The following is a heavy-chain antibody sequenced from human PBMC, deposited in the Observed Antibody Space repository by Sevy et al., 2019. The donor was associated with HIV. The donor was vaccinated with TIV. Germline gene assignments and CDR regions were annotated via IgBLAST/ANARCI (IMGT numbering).Heavy chain of an antibody. Sequence: GGSLRLSCAASGFTFSSYGMHWVRQAPGKGLEWVAVIWYDGSNKYYADSVKGRFTISRDNSKNTLYLQMNSLRAEDTAVYYGARGSGYCSGGSCNGRRAAEFDYWGQGTLVTVSS. J-gene: IGHJ4*02. D-gene: IGHD2-15*01. CDR1: GFTFSSYG. CDR2: IWYDGSNK. CDR3: ARGSGYCSGGSCNGRRAAEFDY. V-gene: IGHV3-33*01.